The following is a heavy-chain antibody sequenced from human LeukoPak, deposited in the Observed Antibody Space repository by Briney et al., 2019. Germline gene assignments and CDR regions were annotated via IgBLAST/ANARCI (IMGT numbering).Heavy chain of an antibody. CDR2: IKQDGSEK. CDR3: ARDQKGDYSNWWSVSNWFDP. V-gene: IGHV3-7*01. Sequence: GGSLRLSCAASGFTFSSYAMSWVRQAPGKGLEWVAHIKQDGSEKYYADSMKGRFTISRDNAKNSLYLQMNSLRAEDTAVYYCARDQKGDYSNWWSVSNWFDPWGQGTLVTVSS. D-gene: IGHD4-4*01. J-gene: IGHJ5*02. CDR1: GFTFSSYA.